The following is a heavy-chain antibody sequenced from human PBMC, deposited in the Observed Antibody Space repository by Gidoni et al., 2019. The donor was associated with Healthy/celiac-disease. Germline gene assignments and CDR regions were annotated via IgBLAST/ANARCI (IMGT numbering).Heavy chain of an antibody. D-gene: IGHD1-20*01. CDR1: GYTLTELS. Sequence: QVQLVQSGAAVKKPGASVKVSCKVSGYTLTELSMHWGRQAPGKGLAWMGGFDTEDGETIYAQKFQGRVTMTEDTSTDTAYMELSSLRSEDTAVYYCATGLITGTTHFDYWGQGTLVTVSS. V-gene: IGHV1-24*01. CDR3: ATGLITGTTHFDY. J-gene: IGHJ4*02. CDR2: FDTEDGET.